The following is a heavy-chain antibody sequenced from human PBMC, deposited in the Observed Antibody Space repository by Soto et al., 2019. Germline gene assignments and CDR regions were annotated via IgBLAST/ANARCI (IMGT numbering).Heavy chain of an antibody. Sequence: GGSLRLSCAASGFTFSRSSMSWVRQAPGKGLEWVANIEQDGSEKNYVDSVKGRFTVSRDNAKNSLYLQMNSLRVEDTAAYYCAREGRGYCSSTTCPGIWGQGTLVTVSS. CDR3: AREGRGYCSSTTCPGI. J-gene: IGHJ4*02. D-gene: IGHD2-2*01. V-gene: IGHV3-7*01. CDR1: GFTFSRSS. CDR2: IEQDGSEK.